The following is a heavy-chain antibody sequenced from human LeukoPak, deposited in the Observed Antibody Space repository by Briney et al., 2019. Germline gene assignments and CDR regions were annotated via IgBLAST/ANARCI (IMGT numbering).Heavy chain of an antibody. J-gene: IGHJ3*02. CDR3: ARVQPFYCGGDCWDAFDI. Sequence: GASVKVSCKASGYTFTSYGISWVRQAPGQGLEWRGWISAYNGNTNYAQKLQGRVTMTTDTSTSTAYMELRSLRSDDTAVYYCARVQPFYCGGDCWDAFDIWGQGTMVTVSS. D-gene: IGHD2-21*02. CDR2: ISAYNGNT. V-gene: IGHV1-18*01. CDR1: GYTFTSYG.